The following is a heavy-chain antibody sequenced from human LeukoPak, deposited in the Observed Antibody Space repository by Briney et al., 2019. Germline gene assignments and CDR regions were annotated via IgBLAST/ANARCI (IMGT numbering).Heavy chain of an antibody. Sequence: SETLSLTCTVSGYSISSSNWWSWVRQPPGKGLEWIVEIYHSGSINYNPSLKSRVTISVDKSKNQFSLKLSSVTAADTAVYYCARGSQQLVYNWFDPWGQGTLVTVSS. CDR2: IYHSGSI. D-gene: IGHD6-13*01. J-gene: IGHJ5*02. V-gene: IGHV4-4*02. CDR1: GYSISSSNW. CDR3: ARGSQQLVYNWFDP.